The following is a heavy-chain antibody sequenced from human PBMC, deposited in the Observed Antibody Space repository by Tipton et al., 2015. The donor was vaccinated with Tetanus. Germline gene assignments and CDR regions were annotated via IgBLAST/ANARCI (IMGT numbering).Heavy chain of an antibody. D-gene: IGHD3-10*01. J-gene: IGHJ4*02. V-gene: IGHV3-66*01. Sequence: PVQPLDSPSVATGGGTTYYADSVKGRFTLSRDNSENTLYLQMNSLRAEDTAVYYCASTRYYGSGPTTLDYWGQGTLVTVSS. CDR3: ASTRYYGSGPTTLDY. CDR2: ATGGGTT.